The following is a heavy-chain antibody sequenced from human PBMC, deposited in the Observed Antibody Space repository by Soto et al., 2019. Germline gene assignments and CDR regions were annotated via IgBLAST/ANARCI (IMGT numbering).Heavy chain of an antibody. CDR2: VDYTGTT. J-gene: IGHJ5*02. V-gene: IGHV4-61*01. CDR3: ARMRSGEVPYCFDP. CDR1: GGFVSSASYF. D-gene: IGHD3-3*01. Sequence: QVQLHESGPGLVKPSETLSLTCTVSGGFVSSASYFWSWIRHPPGTEMEFIAYVDYTGTTKYSPSLESRASISLDTSKNQFSLNLSSVATADTAIYYCARMRSGEVPYCFDPWGHGILVTLS.